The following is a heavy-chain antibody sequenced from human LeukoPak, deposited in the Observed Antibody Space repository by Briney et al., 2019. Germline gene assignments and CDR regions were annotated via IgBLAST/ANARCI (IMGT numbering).Heavy chain of an antibody. Sequence: SQTLSLTCAISGDSVSRKSAGWNWIRQSPSRGLEWLGRIYYRSTWYSDFLASRITISPDTYKNQFSLHLDSVTPEDTAVYYCARGGLVRGSIDSLIAFDFWGQGTVVTVSS. CDR1: GDSVSRKSAG. CDR3: ARGGLVRGSIDSLIAFDF. CDR2: IYYRSTWYS. D-gene: IGHD3-10*01. V-gene: IGHV6-1*01. J-gene: IGHJ3*01.